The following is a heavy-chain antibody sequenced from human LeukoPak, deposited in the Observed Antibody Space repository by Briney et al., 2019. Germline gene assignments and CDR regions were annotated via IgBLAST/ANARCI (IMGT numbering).Heavy chain of an antibody. CDR1: GFTFSSYG. J-gene: IGHJ6*02. CDR2: IWYDGSNK. D-gene: IGHD3-3*01. V-gene: IGHV3-33*08. CDR3: ARDGPYYDFWSGYKIFPYGMDV. Sequence: PGGSLRLSCAASGFTFSSYGMHWVRQAPGEGLEWVAVIWYDGSNKYYADSVKGRFTISRDNSKNTLYLQMNSLRAEDTAVYYCARDGPYYDFWSGYKIFPYGMDVWGQGTTVTVSS.